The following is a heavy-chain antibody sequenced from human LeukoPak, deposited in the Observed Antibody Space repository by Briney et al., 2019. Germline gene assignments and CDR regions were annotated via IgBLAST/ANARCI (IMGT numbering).Heavy chain of an antibody. CDR2: TYYRSTWYN. V-gene: IGHV6-1*01. CDR1: GDSFSSNSVT. J-gene: IGHJ4*02. D-gene: IGHD4-17*01. Sequence: SRTRSLTCAISGDSFSSNSVTWNWIRQSPSRGLEWLGRTYYRSTWYNDYAVSVRGRITISPDTSKNHFSLHFNSVTPEDTAVYYCARGGFGDYVSSFDYWGQGTLVTVSS. CDR3: ARGGFGDYVSSFDY.